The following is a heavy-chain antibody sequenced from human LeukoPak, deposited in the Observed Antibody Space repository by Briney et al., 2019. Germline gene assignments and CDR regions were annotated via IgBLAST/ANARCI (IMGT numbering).Heavy chain of an antibody. D-gene: IGHD4-17*01. CDR3: ARYYGEGAFDY. CDR1: GYTFTSYY. J-gene: IGHJ4*02. CDR2: SHPSGGST. V-gene: IGHV1-46*01. Sequence: ASVKVSCKASGYTFTSYYMHWVRQAPGQGLEWMGISHPSGGSTSYAQKFQGRVTVTRDTSTSTVYMELSSLKSEDTAVYYSARYYGEGAFDYWGQGTLVTVSS.